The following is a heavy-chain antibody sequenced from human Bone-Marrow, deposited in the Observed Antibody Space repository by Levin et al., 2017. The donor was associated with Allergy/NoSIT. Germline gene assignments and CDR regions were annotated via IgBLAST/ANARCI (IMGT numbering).Heavy chain of an antibody. V-gene: IGHV3-23*01. Sequence: GGSLSLSCAASGFTFNRYAMTWVRQAPGEGLEWVSGISADGGSTYYADSVKGRFTISRDNSRNTVYLQMNSLRGEDTASYYCSGYFYYHYGMDVWGQGTTVAVSS. J-gene: IGHJ6*02. CDR3: SGYFYYHYGMDV. D-gene: IGHD1-26*01. CDR2: ISADGGST. CDR1: GFTFNRYA.